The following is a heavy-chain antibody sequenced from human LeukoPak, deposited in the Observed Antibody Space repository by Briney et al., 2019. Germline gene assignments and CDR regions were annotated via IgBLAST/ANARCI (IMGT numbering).Heavy chain of an antibody. V-gene: IGHV3-72*01. CDR1: GFTFSDHY. D-gene: IGHD5-12*01. CDR3: ARRVATSFDY. J-gene: IGHJ4*02. Sequence: PGGSLRLSCAASGFTFSDHYMDWVRQAPGKGLDWVGRSRNKANSYTTEYAASVKGRFSISRDNSRNSLYLQMNSLKTEDTAVYYCARRVATSFDYWGQGTLVTVSS. CDR2: SRNKANSYTT.